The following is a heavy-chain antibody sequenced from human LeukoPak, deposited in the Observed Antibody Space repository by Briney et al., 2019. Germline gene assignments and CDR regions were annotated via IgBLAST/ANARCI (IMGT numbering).Heavy chain of an antibody. Sequence: GGSLRLSCAASGFTFRTHWMHWVRQAPGKGLVWVSRIDSDGSPTNYADSVKGRFTISRENAKNSLYLQMNSLRAGDTAVYYCARGYYYGSGSWAFDYWGQGTLVTVSS. CDR3: ARGYYYGSGSWAFDY. CDR2: IDSDGSPT. D-gene: IGHD3-10*01. CDR1: GFTFRTHW. J-gene: IGHJ4*02. V-gene: IGHV3-74*01.